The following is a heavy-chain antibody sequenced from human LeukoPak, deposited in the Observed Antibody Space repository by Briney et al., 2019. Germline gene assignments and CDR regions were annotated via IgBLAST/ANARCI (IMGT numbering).Heavy chain of an antibody. CDR3: AREGGPLTGVLDAFDL. D-gene: IGHD2-8*02. Sequence: GGSLRLSCEASGFRFKTYDMAWVRQAPGKGLEWVAGIDWEGGRTGFAESVKGRFTISRDTVRNFLYLQVNSLRAEDTALYFCAREGGPLTGVLDAFDLWGQGTMVIVSS. J-gene: IGHJ3*01. CDR1: GFRFKTYD. CDR2: IDWEGGRT. V-gene: IGHV3-20*04.